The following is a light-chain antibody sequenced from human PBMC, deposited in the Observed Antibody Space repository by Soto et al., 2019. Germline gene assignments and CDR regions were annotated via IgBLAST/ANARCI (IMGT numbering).Light chain of an antibody. V-gene: IGLV3-21*02. J-gene: IGLJ3*02. CDR3: QVWDSYSDHVV. CDR2: HDS. CDR1: NIGSKS. Sequence: SYELTQPPSVSVAPGQTARITYGESNIGSKSVHWYQQKPGQAPVLVVSHDSDRPSGIPERFSGSNSGNTATLTISRVDAGDEADYFCQVWDSYSDHVVFGGGTKSPS.